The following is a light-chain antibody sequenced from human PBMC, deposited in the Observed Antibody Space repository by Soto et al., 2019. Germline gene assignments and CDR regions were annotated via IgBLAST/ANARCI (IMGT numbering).Light chain of an antibody. CDR1: QSVSSN. CDR2: GGS. J-gene: IGKJ1*01. Sequence: EIVMTQSPATLSLSPGERATLSCRASQSVSSNLSWYQQKPGHAARLLIFGGSTRATGIPARFSGSGSGTEFTLTISSLQSEDFAVYYCQQYNSWPPWTFGQGTKVEIK. CDR3: QQYNSWPPWT. V-gene: IGKV3-15*01.